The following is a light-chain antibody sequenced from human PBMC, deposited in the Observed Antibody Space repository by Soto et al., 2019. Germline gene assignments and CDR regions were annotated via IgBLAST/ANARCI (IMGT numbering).Light chain of an antibody. V-gene: IGKV3-11*01. CDR3: QQRSNWWT. CDR1: QSVSSY. J-gene: IGKJ1*01. CDR2: DAS. Sequence: EIVLTQSPATLSLSPGERATLSCRASQSVSSYLAWYQQKPGQAPRLLMYDASNRATGIPARFSGSGSGTDFTLTISSLEPEDFAVYYCQQRSNWWTFGQGTKVDIK.